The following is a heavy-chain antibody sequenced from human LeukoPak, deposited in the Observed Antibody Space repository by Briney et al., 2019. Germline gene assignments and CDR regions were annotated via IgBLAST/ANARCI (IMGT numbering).Heavy chain of an antibody. V-gene: IGHV3-11*01. Sequence: GGSLRLSCAASGFTFSDYYMTWIRQAPGKGLEWVSSISGSSSTIYYADSVRGRFTISRDNAKNSLSLQMNSLRAEDTAVYYCGRDFGLSGTKRSFDLWGQGTMVTVSS. D-gene: IGHD1-26*01. CDR3: GRDFGLSGTKRSFDL. CDR1: GFTFSDYY. CDR2: ISGSSSTI. J-gene: IGHJ3*01.